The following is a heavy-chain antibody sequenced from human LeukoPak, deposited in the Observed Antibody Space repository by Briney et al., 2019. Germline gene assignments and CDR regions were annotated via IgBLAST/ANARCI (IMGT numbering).Heavy chain of an antibody. V-gene: IGHV3-33*01. Sequence: PGRSLRLSCVASGFIFSSYGMHWVRQAPGKGLEWVAVIWYDGSNKYYADSVRGRFTISRDNSKNTLYLQTNSLRAEDTAVYYCARLSGSYFDYWGQGTLVTVSS. J-gene: IGHJ4*02. D-gene: IGHD1-26*01. CDR2: IWYDGSNK. CDR1: GFIFSSYG. CDR3: ARLSGSYFDY.